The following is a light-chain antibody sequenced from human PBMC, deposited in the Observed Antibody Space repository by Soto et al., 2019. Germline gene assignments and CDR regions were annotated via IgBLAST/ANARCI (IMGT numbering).Light chain of an antibody. V-gene: IGKV3-20*01. CDR1: QSVDRNY. CDR3: HQFASTPRT. CDR2: GAS. J-gene: IGKJ1*01. Sequence: EIVLTQSPGTLSLSPGESATLSCRASQSVDRNYLAWYQQRPGQAPRLLIYGASSRATGIPLRFSGSWSGTEFVLTISGLEAEDFAVYYCHQFASTPRTFGQGTKVETK.